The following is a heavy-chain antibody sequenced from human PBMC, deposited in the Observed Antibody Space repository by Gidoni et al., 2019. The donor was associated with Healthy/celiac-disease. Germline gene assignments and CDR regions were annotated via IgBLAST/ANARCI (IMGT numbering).Heavy chain of an antibody. CDR2: MNPNSGNT. D-gene: IGHD1-26*01. J-gene: IGHJ5*02. V-gene: IGHV1-8*03. CDR3: ARRGRIVGATNWFDP. CDR1: GYTFTSYD. Sequence: QVQLVQSGAEVKKPGASVKVSCQASGYTFTSYDINWVRQATGQGLEWMGWMNPNSGNTGYAQKFQGRVTITRNTSISTAYRELSSLRSEDTAVHYCARRGRIVGATNWFDPWGQGTLVTVSS.